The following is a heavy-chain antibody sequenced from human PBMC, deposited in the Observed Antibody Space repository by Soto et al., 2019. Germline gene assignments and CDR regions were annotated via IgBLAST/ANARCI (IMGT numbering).Heavy chain of an antibody. V-gene: IGHV1-46*01. CDR1: GYTFTSYY. Sequence: QVQLVQSGAEVKKPGASVKVSCKASGYTFTSYYMHWVRQAPGQGLEWMGIINPSGGSTSYAQKCQGRVTMSRDTSTSTVYMELSSLRSEDTAVYYCARVSSWSCFDYWGQGTLVTVSS. CDR2: INPSGGST. J-gene: IGHJ4*02. CDR3: ARVSSWSCFDY. D-gene: IGHD6-13*01.